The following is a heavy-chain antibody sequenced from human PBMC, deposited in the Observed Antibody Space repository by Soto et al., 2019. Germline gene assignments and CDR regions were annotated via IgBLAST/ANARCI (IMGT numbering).Heavy chain of an antibody. J-gene: IGHJ4*02. CDR2: ISSSGTTI. CDR3: ARGGVY. CDR1: GFTFSNYE. Sequence: EVQLVQSGAEGKKPGESLRISCAASGFTFSNYEMNWIRQAPGKGLEWVSYISSSGTTIKYAESVKGRFTISRDNAKNSLYLQMNSLRAEDTAVYYCARGGVYWGQGTLVTVSS. D-gene: IGHD2-8*01. V-gene: IGHV3-48*03.